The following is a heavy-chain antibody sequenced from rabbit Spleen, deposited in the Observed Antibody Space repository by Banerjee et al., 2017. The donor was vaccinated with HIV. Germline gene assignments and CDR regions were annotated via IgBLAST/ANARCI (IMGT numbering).Heavy chain of an antibody. D-gene: IGHD8-1*01. J-gene: IGHJ6*01. CDR3: ARDTGTSFSTYGMDL. CDR2: IDTGSRDFT. CDR1: GFSFSSGYD. Sequence: ESGGGLVKPGASLTLTCKASGFSFSSGYDIVWVRQAPGKGLEWIACIDTGSRDFTYYASWAKGRFTISKTSSTMVTLQMTSLTVADTATYFCARDTGTSFSTYGMDLWGPGTLVTVS. V-gene: IGHV1S40*01.